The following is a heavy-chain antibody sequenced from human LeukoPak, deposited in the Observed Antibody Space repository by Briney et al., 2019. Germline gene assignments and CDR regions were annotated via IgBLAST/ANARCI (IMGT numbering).Heavy chain of an antibody. CDR1: GFTVSSNY. CDR2: IYSGGST. CDR3: ARVDYGSGNDYFDY. J-gene: IGHJ4*02. V-gene: IGHV3-53*01. Sequence: GGSLRLSCAASGFTVSSNYMSWVRQAPGKGLEWVSVIYSGGSTYYADSVKGRFTISRDNSKNTLYLQMNGLRAEDTAVYYCARVDYGSGNDYFDYWGQGTLVTVSS. D-gene: IGHD3-10*01.